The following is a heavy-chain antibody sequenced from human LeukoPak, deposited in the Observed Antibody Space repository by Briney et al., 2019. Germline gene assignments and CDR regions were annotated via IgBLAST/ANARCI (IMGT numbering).Heavy chain of an antibody. CDR3: AARYNWNDYPDY. Sequence: PGGSLRLSCAASGFTFGAYAMSWVRQAPGKGLEWVSTIGGSGASIYYADSVKGRFTISRDNSKSTLYLQMNSLRAEDTAVYYCAARYNWNDYPDYWGQGTLVTVSS. CDR1: GFTFGAYA. V-gene: IGHV3-23*01. CDR2: IGGSGASI. J-gene: IGHJ4*02. D-gene: IGHD1-20*01.